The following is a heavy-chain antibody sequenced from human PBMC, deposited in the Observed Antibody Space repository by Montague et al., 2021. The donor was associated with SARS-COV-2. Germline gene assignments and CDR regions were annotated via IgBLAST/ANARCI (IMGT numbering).Heavy chain of an antibody. J-gene: IGHJ6*02. V-gene: IGHV3-23*01. Sequence: SLRLSCAASGFTFSSYAMSWVRQAPGKGLERVSAISGSGGSTYYADSVKGRFTISRDNSKNTLYLQMNSLRAEDTAVYYCAGTLLWFGELLYYYGMDVWGQGTTVTVSS. D-gene: IGHD3-10*01. CDR3: AGTLLWFGELLYYYGMDV. CDR1: GFTFSSYA. CDR2: ISGSGGST.